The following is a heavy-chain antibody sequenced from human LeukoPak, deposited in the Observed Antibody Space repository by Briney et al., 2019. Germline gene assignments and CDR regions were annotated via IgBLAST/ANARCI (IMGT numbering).Heavy chain of an antibody. Sequence: GGSLRLSCAASGFTFSDYYMSWIRQAPGKGLEWVSYISSSGSTIYYADSVKGRFTISRDNAKNSLYLQMNSLRAEDTAVYYCARDNERGAAAGITSAFDIWGQGTMVTVSS. J-gene: IGHJ3*02. CDR1: GFTFSDYY. D-gene: IGHD6-13*01. V-gene: IGHV3-11*04. CDR2: ISSSGSTI. CDR3: ARDNERGAAAGITSAFDI.